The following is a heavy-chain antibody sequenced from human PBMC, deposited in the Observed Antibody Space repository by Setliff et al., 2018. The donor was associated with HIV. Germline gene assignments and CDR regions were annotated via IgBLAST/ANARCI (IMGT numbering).Heavy chain of an antibody. CDR3: ARGSGASGYYPIYYYYGMDV. D-gene: IGHD3-22*01. CDR1: EYTFTNYY. Sequence: ASVKVSCKASEYTFTNYYTHWVRQGPGQGLEWVGIMNPSGGSTTYAQKFQDRVTMTRDMSTSTGYMELRSLRSEDTAVYYCARGSGASGYYPIYYYYGMDVWGQGTTVTVSS. V-gene: IGHV1-46*01. CDR2: MNPSGGST. J-gene: IGHJ6*02.